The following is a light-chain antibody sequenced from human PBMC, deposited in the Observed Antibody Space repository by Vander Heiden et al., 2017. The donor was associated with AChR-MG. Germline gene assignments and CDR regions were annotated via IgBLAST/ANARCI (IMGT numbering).Light chain of an antibody. CDR1: SSNIGAGYD. CDR3: QSYDSSLSEGV. Sequence: QSVLTQPPSVSGAPGTRVTISCTGSSSNIGAGYDVHGYQQLPGTAPKLLIYGNSNRPSGVPDRFSGSKSGTSASLASTGLQAEDEADYYCQSYDSSLSEGVFGGGTKLTVL. J-gene: IGLJ3*02. V-gene: IGLV1-40*01. CDR2: GNS.